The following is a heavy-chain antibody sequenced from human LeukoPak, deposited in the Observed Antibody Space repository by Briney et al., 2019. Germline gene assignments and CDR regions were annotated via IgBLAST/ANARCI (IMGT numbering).Heavy chain of an antibody. V-gene: IGHV4-39*07. CDR3: ARTNSGSYLERSYYFDY. CDR1: GGSISSSSYY. J-gene: IGHJ4*02. D-gene: IGHD1-26*01. Sequence: SETLSLTCTVSGGSISSSSYYWGWIRQPPGKGLEWIGSIYYSGSTYYNPSLKSRVTISVDTSKNQFSLKLSSVTAADTAVYYCARTNSGSYLERSYYFDYWGQGTLVTVSS. CDR2: IYYSGST.